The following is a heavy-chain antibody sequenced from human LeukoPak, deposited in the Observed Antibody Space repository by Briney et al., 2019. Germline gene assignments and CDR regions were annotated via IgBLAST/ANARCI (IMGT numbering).Heavy chain of an antibody. J-gene: IGHJ4*02. CDR2: IIPIFGTA. CDR3: ASNIVATIWRRYYFDY. D-gene: IGHD5-12*01. CDR1: GGTFSSYA. Sequence: SVKVSCKASGGTFSSYAISWVRQAPGQGLEWMRGIIPIFGTANYAQKFQGRVTITTDESTSTAYMELSSLRSEDTAVYYCASNIVATIWRRYYFDYWGQGTLVTVSS. V-gene: IGHV1-69*05.